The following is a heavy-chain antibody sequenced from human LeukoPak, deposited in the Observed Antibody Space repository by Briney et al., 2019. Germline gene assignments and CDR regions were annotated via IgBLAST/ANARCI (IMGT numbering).Heavy chain of an antibody. CDR3: VKDGLLWFGELSYYFDY. J-gene: IGHJ4*02. D-gene: IGHD3-10*01. CDR1: GFTFSSYG. CDR2: ISYDGSNK. Sequence: PGGSLRLSCAASGFTFSSYGMHWVRQAPGKGLEWVAVISYDGSNKYYADSVKGRFTISRDNSKNTLYLQMNSLRAEDTAVYYCVKDGLLWFGELSYYFDYWGQGTLVTVSS. V-gene: IGHV3-30*18.